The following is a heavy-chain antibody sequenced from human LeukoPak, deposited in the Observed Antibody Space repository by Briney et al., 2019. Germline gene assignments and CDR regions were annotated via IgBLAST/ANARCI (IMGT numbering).Heavy chain of an antibody. V-gene: IGHV4-38-2*02. CDR2: IYHSGST. D-gene: IGHD6-19*01. Sequence: SETLSLTCTVSGYSISSGYYWDWIRQPPGTGLEWIGSIYHSGSTYYNPSLKSRVTMSVDTSNNQFSLQLRSVTAADTALYYCARDYGGWYYFDYWGQGTLVTVSS. CDR3: ARDYGGWYYFDY. J-gene: IGHJ4*02. CDR1: GYSISSGYY.